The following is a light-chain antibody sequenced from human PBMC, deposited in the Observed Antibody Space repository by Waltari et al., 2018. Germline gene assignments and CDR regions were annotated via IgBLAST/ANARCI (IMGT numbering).Light chain of an antibody. J-gene: IGLJ3*02. CDR1: SGSIASNH. CDR3: QSFQNSQTV. V-gene: IGLV6-57*02. Sequence: NFMLTQPHSVSESPGKTVTISCTASSGSIASNHVQWHQRRPDSAPKTLIYEDNKRPSGVPDRFSCSIDSSSNSASLTISGLKTEDEADYYCQSFQNSQTVFGGGTKLTVL. CDR2: EDN.